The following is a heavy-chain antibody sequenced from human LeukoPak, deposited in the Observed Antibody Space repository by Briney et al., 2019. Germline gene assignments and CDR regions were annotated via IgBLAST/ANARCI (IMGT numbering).Heavy chain of an antibody. CDR1: GFTFSDSD. CDR2: ITTKRSNYAT. Sequence: GGSLSLSCAASGFTFSDSDIHWVRQASGKGLEWVGRITTKRSNYATAYTASVKGRFTISRHDSENTAYLQMNSLKTEDTALYYCTTDRSGHYWGQGTLVTVSS. J-gene: IGHJ4*02. CDR3: TTDRSGHY. D-gene: IGHD3-22*01. V-gene: IGHV3-73*01.